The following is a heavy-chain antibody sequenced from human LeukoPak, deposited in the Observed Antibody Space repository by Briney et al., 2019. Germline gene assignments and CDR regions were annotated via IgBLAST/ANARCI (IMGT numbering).Heavy chain of an antibody. Sequence: GGSLRLSCAASGFTFSSYAMIWVRQAPGKGLEWVSAISGSGGSTYYADSVKGRFTISRDNSKNTLYLQMNSLRAEDTDVYYCDKGWQQLAWFDYWGQGTLVTVSS. J-gene: IGHJ4*02. CDR2: ISGSGGST. CDR1: GFTFSSYA. CDR3: DKGWQQLAWFDY. D-gene: IGHD6-13*01. V-gene: IGHV3-23*01.